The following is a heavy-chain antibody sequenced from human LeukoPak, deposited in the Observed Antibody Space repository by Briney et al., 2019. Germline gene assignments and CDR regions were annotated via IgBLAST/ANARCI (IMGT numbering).Heavy chain of an antibody. D-gene: IGHD2-2*01. CDR1: VYTFTGYY. V-gene: IGHV1-2*02. CDR3: ARDYCGSSSCYPKYYAMDV. Sequence: ASVKVPCKASVYTFTGYYMHWVRQAPGQGLEWMGWINPTSGGTNPAQKLQGRVTMTRDTSISTAYMELSSLTSDDAAVYYCARDYCGSSSCYPKYYAMDVWAHGTTVTVSS. J-gene: IGHJ6*02. CDR2: INPTSGGT.